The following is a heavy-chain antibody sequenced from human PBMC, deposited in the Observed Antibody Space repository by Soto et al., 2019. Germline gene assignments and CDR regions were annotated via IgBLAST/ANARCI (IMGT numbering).Heavy chain of an antibody. D-gene: IGHD5-18*01. CDR2: IKQDGSEK. Sequence: GGSLRLSCAASGFTFSSYWMSWVRQSPGKGLEWVANIKQDGSEKYYVDSVKGRFTISRDNAKNSLYLQMNSLRAEDTAVYYCARDPRDSPHPLVNYYYYGMDVWGQGTTVTVSS. CDR3: ARDPRDSPHPLVNYYYYGMDV. CDR1: GFTFSSYW. V-gene: IGHV3-7*03. J-gene: IGHJ6*02.